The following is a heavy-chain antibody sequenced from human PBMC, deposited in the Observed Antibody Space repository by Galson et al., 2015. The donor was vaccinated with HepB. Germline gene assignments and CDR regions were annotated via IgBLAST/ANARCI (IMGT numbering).Heavy chain of an antibody. CDR2: ISSSSSTI. CDR1: GFTFSSYS. D-gene: IGHD6-25*01. J-gene: IGHJ5*02. Sequence: SLRLSCAASGFTFSSYSMNWVRQAPGEGLEWVSYISSSSSTIYYADSVKGRFAISRDNAKNSLYLQMNSLRDEDTAVYYCARDSGYSFGFDPWGQGTLVTVSS. V-gene: IGHV3-48*02. CDR3: ARDSGYSFGFDP.